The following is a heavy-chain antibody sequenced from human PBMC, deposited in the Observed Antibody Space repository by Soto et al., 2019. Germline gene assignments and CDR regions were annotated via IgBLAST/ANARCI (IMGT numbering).Heavy chain of an antibody. Sequence: PGGSLRLSCAASGFTFSSYAMHWVRQAPGKGLEWVAVISYDGSNKYYADSVKGRFTISRDNSKNTLYLQMNSLRAEDTAVYYCARVRGSVPEAFDYWGQGTLVTVSS. V-gene: IGHV3-30-3*01. CDR3: ARVRGSVPEAFDY. J-gene: IGHJ4*02. CDR2: ISYDGSNK. CDR1: GFTFSSYA. D-gene: IGHD5-12*01.